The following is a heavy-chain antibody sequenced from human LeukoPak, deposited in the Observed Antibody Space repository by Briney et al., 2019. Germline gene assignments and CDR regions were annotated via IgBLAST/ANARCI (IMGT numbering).Heavy chain of an antibody. V-gene: IGHV3-30*14. CDR1: GFTFSSYA. CDR3: ARESNSYFDY. Sequence: GRSLRLSCAASGFTFSSYAMHWVRQAPGKGLEWVAVISYDGSNKYYADSVKGRFTISRDNSKNTLYLQMNSLRAEDTAVYYCARESNSYFDYWGQGTLVTVSS. J-gene: IGHJ4*02. CDR2: ISYDGSNK.